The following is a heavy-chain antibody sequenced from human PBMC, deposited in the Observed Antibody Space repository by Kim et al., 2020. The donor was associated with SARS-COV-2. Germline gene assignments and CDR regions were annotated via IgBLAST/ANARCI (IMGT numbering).Heavy chain of an antibody. CDR3: MKRGWGWKLDH. J-gene: IGHJ4*02. V-gene: IGHV3-23*01. D-gene: IGHD2-21*01. CDR1: GFTFTGYA. CDR2: IDGSDGAT. Sequence: GGSLRLSCTTSGFTFTGYAMSWVRQAPGKGLEWVSSIDGSDGATYYVDSVKGRFTISRDNSKNTLYLQMNSPRADDTAVYYCMKRGWGWKLDHWGQGTRV.